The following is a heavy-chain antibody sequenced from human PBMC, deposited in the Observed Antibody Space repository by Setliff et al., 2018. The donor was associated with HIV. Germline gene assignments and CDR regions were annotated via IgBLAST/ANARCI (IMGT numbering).Heavy chain of an antibody. D-gene: IGHD2-2*01. Sequence: SETLSLTCSVYGGSFRGYFWTWIRQSPGKGLEWIGEIDHSGTINYNPSLKSRVTISIDTSKNQFSLKLTYVTAADTGLYHCARGRDSSTWYFSQYYYYYYMDVWGKGTTVTVSS. CDR2: IDHSGTI. CDR1: GGSFRGYF. CDR3: ARGRDSSTWYFSQYYYYYYMDV. J-gene: IGHJ6*03. V-gene: IGHV4-34*01.